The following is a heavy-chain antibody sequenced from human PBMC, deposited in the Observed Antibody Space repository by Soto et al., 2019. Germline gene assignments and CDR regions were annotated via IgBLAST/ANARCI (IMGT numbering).Heavy chain of an antibody. CDR2: ISSSSSTI. CDR3: ARDRRTTVTTRPIDY. D-gene: IGHD4-17*01. J-gene: IGHJ4*02. CDR1: GFTFSSYS. V-gene: IGHV3-48*01. Sequence: EVQLVESGGGLVQPGGSLRLSCAASGFTFSSYSMNWVRQAPGKGLEWVSYISSSSSTIYYADSVKGRFTISRDNAKNSLYLQMYSLRAEDTAVYYSARDRRTTVTTRPIDYWGQGTLVTVSS.